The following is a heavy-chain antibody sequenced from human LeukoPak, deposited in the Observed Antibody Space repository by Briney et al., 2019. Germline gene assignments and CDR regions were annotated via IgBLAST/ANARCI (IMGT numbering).Heavy chain of an antibody. D-gene: IGHD3-10*02. CDR2: ISSSGSTI. J-gene: IGHJ6*04. CDR3: AELGITMIGGV. CDR1: GFTFSSYS. V-gene: IGHV3-48*04. Sequence: GGSLRLFCAASGFTFSSYSMNWVRQAPGKGLVWVSYISSSGSTIYYADSVKRRFTISRDDAQHRLYLPMKSVRREHTAVFYCAELGITMIGGVWGKGTTVTISS.